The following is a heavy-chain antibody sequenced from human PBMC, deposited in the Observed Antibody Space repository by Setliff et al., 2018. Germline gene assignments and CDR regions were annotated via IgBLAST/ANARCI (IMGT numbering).Heavy chain of an antibody. D-gene: IGHD3-10*01. V-gene: IGHV4-39*01. Sequence: LSLTCTVSGGSISSSSYQWGWVRQTPGKGLEWIGSIYYSGTAYYNPSLKSRVTISVDTSKNQFSLQVTSVTATDTAVYYCARHEFVGGYYGSVTYRHFDYWGQGILVNRLL. CDR1: GGSISSSSYQ. J-gene: IGHJ4*02. CDR2: IYYSGTA. CDR3: ARHEFVGGYYGSVTYRHFDY.